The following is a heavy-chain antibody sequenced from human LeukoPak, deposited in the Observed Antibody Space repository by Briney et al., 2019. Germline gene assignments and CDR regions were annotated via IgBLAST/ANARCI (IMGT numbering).Heavy chain of an antibody. CDR3: ARSPGNYYDSSGNFDY. CDR1: GYTFTSYY. CDR2: INPSGGRI. D-gene: IGHD3-22*01. V-gene: IGHV1-46*01. Sequence: ASVNVSCKASGYTFTSYYMHWVRQAPGQGLEWMGIINPSGGRISYAQKFQGRVTMTRDTSMSTVYMELSSLRSEDTAVYYCARSPGNYYDSSGNFDYWGQGTLVTVSS. J-gene: IGHJ4*02.